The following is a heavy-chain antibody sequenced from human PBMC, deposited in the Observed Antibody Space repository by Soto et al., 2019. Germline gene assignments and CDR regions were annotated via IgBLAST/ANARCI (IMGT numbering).Heavy chain of an antibody. Sequence: QVILVQSGAEVQKPGASLKVSCKASGYIFSANYIHWVRQAPGQGLEWLGRINPHSGATNYAQKFLGRVTNCADTSSSTAYMDLARLKSDDTAVYYCVRVHSLGFSNWFDPWGRGTLVTVSS. CDR3: VRVHSLGFSNWFDP. J-gene: IGHJ5*02. CDR1: GYIFSANY. CDR2: INPHSGAT. V-gene: IGHV1-2*01. D-gene: IGHD3-10*01.